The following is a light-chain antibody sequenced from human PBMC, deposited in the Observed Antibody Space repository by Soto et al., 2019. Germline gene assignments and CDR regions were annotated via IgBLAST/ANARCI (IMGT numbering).Light chain of an antibody. Sequence: QSALTQPRSVSGSPGQSVTISCTGTSSDVGGYNYVSWYQQHPGKAPKLMIYDVSKRPSGVPDRFSGSKSGNTASLTISGLQAEDEADYYCCSYAGSYVWVFGGGTKSPS. CDR3: CSYAGSYVWV. CDR1: SSDVGGYNY. V-gene: IGLV2-11*01. CDR2: DVS. J-gene: IGLJ3*02.